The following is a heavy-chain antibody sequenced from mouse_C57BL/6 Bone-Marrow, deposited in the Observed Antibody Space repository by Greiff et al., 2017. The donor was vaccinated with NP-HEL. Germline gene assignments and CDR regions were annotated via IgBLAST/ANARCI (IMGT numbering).Heavy chain of an antibody. V-gene: IGHV1-80*01. CDR3: ARSGITTVVATKCAY. D-gene: IGHD1-1*01. CDR1: GYAFSSYW. Sequence: QVQLQQSGAELVKPGASVKISCKASGYAFSSYWMNWVKQRPGKGLEWIGQIYPGDGDTNYNGKFKGKATLTADKSSSTAYMQLSSLTSEDSAVYFCARSGITTVVATKCAYWGQGTLVTVSA. J-gene: IGHJ3*01. CDR2: IYPGDGDT.